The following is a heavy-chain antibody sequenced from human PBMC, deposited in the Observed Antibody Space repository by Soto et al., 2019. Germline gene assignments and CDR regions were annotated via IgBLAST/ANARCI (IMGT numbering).Heavy chain of an antibody. CDR1: GFTFSSYA. D-gene: IGHD5-18*01. V-gene: IGHV3-64D*08. J-gene: IGHJ6*02. CDR2: ISSNGGST. CDR3: VKEIGYSYGMDA. Sequence: GGSLRLSCSASGFTFSSYAMHWVRQAPGKGLEYVSAISSNGGSTYYADSVKGRFTISRDNSRNTLYLQMSSLRAEDTAVYYCVKEIGYSYGMDAWGQGTTVTVSS.